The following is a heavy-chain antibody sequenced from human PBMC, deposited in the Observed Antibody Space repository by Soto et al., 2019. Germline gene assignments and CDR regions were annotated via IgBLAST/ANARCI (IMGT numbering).Heavy chain of an antibody. J-gene: IGHJ3*02. CDR3: ARGLAVAGRTGDAFDI. CDR1: GGSISSGGYY. Sequence: SETLSLTCTVSGGSISSGGYYWSWIRQHPGKGPEWIGYIYYSGSTYYNPSLKSRVTISVDTSKNQFSLKLSSVTAADTAVYYCARGLAVAGRTGDAFDIWSQGTMVTVSS. V-gene: IGHV4-31*03. CDR2: IYYSGST. D-gene: IGHD6-19*01.